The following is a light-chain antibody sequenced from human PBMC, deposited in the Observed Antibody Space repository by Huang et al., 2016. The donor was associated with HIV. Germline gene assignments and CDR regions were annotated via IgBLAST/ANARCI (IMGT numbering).Light chain of an antibody. CDR1: QTVSNN. CDR3: QQYNDWPPT. V-gene: IGKV3-15*01. CDR2: GAS. J-gene: IGKJ2*01. Sequence: IVMMQSPDTLSVSPGERATLSCRASQTVSNNLAWYQQNPGQAPRLLIYGASTRATGVPARFSGSGSGTEFALTISSLTSEDFTLYYCQQYNDWPPTFGQGTKLEI.